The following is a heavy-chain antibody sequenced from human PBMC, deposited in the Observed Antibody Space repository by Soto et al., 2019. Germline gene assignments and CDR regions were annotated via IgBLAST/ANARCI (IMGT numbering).Heavy chain of an antibody. CDR2: IYYSGST. CDR3: ARRYGRGFDY. Sequence: SETLSLTCTVSGSTISIGDYYWSWIRQPPGKGLEWIGYIYYSGSTYYNPSLKSRVTISVDTSKNQFSLKLSSVTAADTAVYYCARRYGRGFDYWGQGTLVTVSS. D-gene: IGHD1-1*01. J-gene: IGHJ4*02. CDR1: GSTISIGDYY. V-gene: IGHV4-30-4*01.